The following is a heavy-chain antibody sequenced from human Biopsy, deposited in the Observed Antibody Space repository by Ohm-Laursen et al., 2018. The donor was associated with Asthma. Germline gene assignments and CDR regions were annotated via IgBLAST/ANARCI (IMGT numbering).Heavy chain of an antibody. CDR2: ISGSGGST. J-gene: IGHJ4*02. V-gene: IGHV3-23*01. D-gene: IGHD2-15*01. CDR1: GFTFSSYA. Sequence: GSLRLSCAASGFTFSSYAMSWVRQPPGKGLEWVSTISGSGGSTYYADSVKGRFTISRDNSKNTLHLQMNSLRAEDTAVYYCAKARGDIVVVGAFFDSWGQGTLGTVSS. CDR3: AKARGDIVVVGAFFDS.